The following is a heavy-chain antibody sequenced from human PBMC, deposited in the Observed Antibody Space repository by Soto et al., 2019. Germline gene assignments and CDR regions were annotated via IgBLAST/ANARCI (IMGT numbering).Heavy chain of an antibody. J-gene: IGHJ5*02. V-gene: IGHV3-30*04. CDR2: ISHDGENQ. CDR1: GFSFSHYA. Sequence: GGSLRLSCAASGFSFSHYAVHWVRQPPGKGLEWVALISHDGENQYFTDSVRGRFTISRDNSKTAVYLEMNNLRLDDTATYYCVSPHSESSNAFDLWGQGTLVTVSS. D-gene: IGHD3-10*01. CDR3: VSPHSESSNAFDL.